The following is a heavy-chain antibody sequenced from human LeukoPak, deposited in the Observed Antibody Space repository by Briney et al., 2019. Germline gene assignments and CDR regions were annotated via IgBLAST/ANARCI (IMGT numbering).Heavy chain of an antibody. CDR3: ASSALRSGWTSFDY. V-gene: IGHV4-59*01. Sequence: SETLSLTCTVSGGSISSYYWSWIRQPPGKGLEWIGYIYYSGSTNYNPSLKSRVTISVDTSRNQFSLKLSSVTAADTAVYYCASSALRSGWTSFDYWGQGTLVTVSS. CDR1: GGSISSYY. D-gene: IGHD6-19*01. CDR2: IYYSGST. J-gene: IGHJ4*02.